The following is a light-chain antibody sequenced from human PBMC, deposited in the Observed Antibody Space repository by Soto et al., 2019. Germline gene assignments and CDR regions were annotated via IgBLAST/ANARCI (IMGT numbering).Light chain of an antibody. CDR2: SNN. V-gene: IGLV1-44*01. CDR3: VSYTSSTTYV. J-gene: IGLJ1*01. Sequence: QSVLTQPPSTSGTPGQRVTFSCSGGSSNIGSNTVNWYQHLPGTAPKLLIYSNNQRPSGVPDRFSGSKSGTSASLAVSGLQSEDEADYYCVSYTSSTTYVFGTGTKVTVL. CDR1: SSNIGSNT.